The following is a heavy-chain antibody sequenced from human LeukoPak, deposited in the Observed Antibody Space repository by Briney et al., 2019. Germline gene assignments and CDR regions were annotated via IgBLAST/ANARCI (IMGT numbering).Heavy chain of an antibody. CDR3: ARSIAVARYYFDY. J-gene: IGHJ4*02. V-gene: IGHV3-21*01. CDR2: ISSSSSNI. D-gene: IGHD6-19*01. CDR1: GFTFSSYE. Sequence: PGGSLRLSCAASGFTFSSYEMNWVRQAPGKGLEWVSSISSSSSNIYYADSVKGRFTISRDNAKNSLYLQMNSLRAEDTAVYYCARSIAVARYYFDYWGQGTLVTVSS.